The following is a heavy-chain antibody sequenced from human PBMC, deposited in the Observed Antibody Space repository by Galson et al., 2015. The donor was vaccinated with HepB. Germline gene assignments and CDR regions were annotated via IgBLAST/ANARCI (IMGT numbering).Heavy chain of an antibody. J-gene: IGHJ4*02. Sequence: SLRLSCAASGFTFSSYWMSWVRQAPGKGLEWLANVDKYGIDKYYVDSVKDRFTISRDNAKNSIYLQMDSLRGEDTAVYYCAALDTAKPQASGFWGRGTRVSVSS. V-gene: IGHV3-7*03. CDR1: GFTFSSYW. CDR3: AALDTAKPQASGF. D-gene: IGHD5-18*01. CDR2: VDKYGIDK.